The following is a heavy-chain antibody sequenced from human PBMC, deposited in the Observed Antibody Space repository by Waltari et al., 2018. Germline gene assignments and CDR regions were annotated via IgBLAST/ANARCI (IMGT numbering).Heavy chain of an antibody. CDR3: ARRGDAAMEFDY. D-gene: IGHD3-16*01. V-gene: IGHV4-30-4*08. CDR1: GGSISSGYSY. Sequence: QVQLQESGPGLVKPSQTLSLNCTVSGGSISSGYSYWSWIRQPPGKGLEWIGYISHSGSTYYNASLKSRVTISVDMSKNQFSLKLSSVTAADTAVNYCARRGDAAMEFDYWGQGTLVTVSS. CDR2: ISHSGST. J-gene: IGHJ4*02.